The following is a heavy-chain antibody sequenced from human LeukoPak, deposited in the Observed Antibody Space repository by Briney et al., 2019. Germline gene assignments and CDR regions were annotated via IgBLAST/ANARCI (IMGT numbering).Heavy chain of an antibody. CDR1: EFTFSSYG. CDR2: ISPDGSTT. D-gene: IGHD3-10*01. Sequence: GGSLRLSCAASEFTFSSYGMHWVRQAPGKGLVWVSRISPDGSTTSSADSVKGRFTISRDNAKNTLYVQMKSLRAEDTAVYYCARAGAPYAFDVWGQGTMVTVSS. V-gene: IGHV3-74*01. J-gene: IGHJ3*01. CDR3: ARAGAPYAFDV.